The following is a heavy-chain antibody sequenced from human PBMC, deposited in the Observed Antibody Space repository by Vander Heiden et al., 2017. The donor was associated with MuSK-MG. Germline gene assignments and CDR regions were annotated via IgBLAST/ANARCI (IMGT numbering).Heavy chain of an antibody. V-gene: IGHV3-23*04. CDR3: AKDREGWSEEAGYYYYGMDV. D-gene: IGHD2-15*01. CDR2: ISGSGGST. J-gene: IGHJ6*02. CDR1: GFTFSSYA. Sequence: EVQLVESGGGLVQPGGSLRLSCAASGFTFSSYAMGWVRQAPGKGLEWVSAISGSGGSTYYADSVKGRFTISRDNSKNTLYLQMNSLRAEDTAVYYCAKDREGWSEEAGYYYYGMDVWGQGTTVTVSS.